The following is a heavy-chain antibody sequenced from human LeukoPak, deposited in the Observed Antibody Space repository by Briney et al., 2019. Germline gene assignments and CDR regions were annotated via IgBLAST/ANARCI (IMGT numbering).Heavy chain of an antibody. CDR1: GYTFTSYH. CDR3: ARKLKDGYKDWFDP. Sequence: GASVKVSCKASGYTFTSYHMHWVRQAPGQGLEWMGIINPSGGTTNYAQKFRGRVTMTRDMSTSTVYMELSSLRSEDTAVYYCARKLKDGYKDWFDPWGQGTLVTIPS. V-gene: IGHV1-46*01. CDR2: INPSGGTT. D-gene: IGHD5-24*01. J-gene: IGHJ5*02.